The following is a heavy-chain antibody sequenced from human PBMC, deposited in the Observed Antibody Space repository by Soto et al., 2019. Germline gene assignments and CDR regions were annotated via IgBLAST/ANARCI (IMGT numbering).Heavy chain of an antibody. Sequence: SVKVSCKASGGTFSSYAINWVRQAPGQGLEWMGGIIPIFGTANYAQKFQGRVTITADESTSTAYMELSSLRSEDTSVYYCARVARMTTVTSAFDYWGQGTLVTRLL. CDR2: IIPIFGTA. J-gene: IGHJ4*02. CDR1: GGTFSSYA. CDR3: ARVARMTTVTSAFDY. D-gene: IGHD4-17*01. V-gene: IGHV1-69*13.